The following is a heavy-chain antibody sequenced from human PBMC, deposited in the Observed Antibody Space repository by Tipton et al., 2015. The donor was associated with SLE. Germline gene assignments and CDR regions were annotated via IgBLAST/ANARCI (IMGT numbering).Heavy chain of an antibody. J-gene: IGHJ6*02. Sequence: QLVQSGAEVKKPGASVKVSCKASGYTFTSYDINWVRHATGQGLEWMGWMNPNSGNTGYAQKFQGRVTMTRNTSISTAYMELSTLRSEGSVVFYWVIAGSCSAASVNVWRQWATFSLSS. CDR2: MNPNSGNT. D-gene: IGHD2-2*01. V-gene: IGHV1-8*01. CDR1: GYTFTSYD. CDR3: VIAGSCSAASVNV.